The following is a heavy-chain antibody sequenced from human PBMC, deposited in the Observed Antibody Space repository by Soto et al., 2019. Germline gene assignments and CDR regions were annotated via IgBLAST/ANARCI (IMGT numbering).Heavy chain of an antibody. CDR3: ARGNHRWLQLWYFDL. D-gene: IGHD5-12*01. V-gene: IGHV1-69*05. Sequence: QVQLVQSGAEVKKPGSSVKVSCKASGGTFSNYPISWVRQAPGQGLEWMGGIIPIFGTVNYAQKFQGSVTXTXXXSXXTAYMELSSLRSEDTAVYYCARGNHRWLQLWYFDLWGRGTLVTVSS. CDR2: IIPIFGTV. J-gene: IGHJ2*01. CDR1: GGTFSNYP.